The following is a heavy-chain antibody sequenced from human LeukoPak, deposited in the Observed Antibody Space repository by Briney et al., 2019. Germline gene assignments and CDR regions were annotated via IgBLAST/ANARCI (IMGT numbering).Heavy chain of an antibody. Sequence: SVKPSCKVSGYTSTSYYMDWVRQAPGQGLEWMGIINPSGGSTSYAQKFQGRVTMTTDTSTSTAYMELRRLRSDDTAVYYCARLRGYAWNDVWGQGTTVTVSS. D-gene: IGHD2-2*01. V-gene: IGHV1-46*01. CDR3: ARLRGYAWNDV. CDR2: INPSGGST. CDR1: GYTSTSYY. J-gene: IGHJ6*01.